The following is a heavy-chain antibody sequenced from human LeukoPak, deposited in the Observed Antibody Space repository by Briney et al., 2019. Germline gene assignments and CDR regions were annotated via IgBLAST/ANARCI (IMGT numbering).Heavy chain of an antibody. Sequence: GGSLRLSCAAFGFSFSTYGMHWVRQAPGKGLEWVAIVWFDGSKEYYADSVKDRFTISRDNSKNTLYLQMSSLRAEDTAVYYCARDRGDYYYLDYWGQGTLVTVSS. V-gene: IGHV3-33*01. J-gene: IGHJ4*02. D-gene: IGHD3-3*01. CDR2: VWFDGSKE. CDR1: GFSFSTYG. CDR3: ARDRGDYYYLDY.